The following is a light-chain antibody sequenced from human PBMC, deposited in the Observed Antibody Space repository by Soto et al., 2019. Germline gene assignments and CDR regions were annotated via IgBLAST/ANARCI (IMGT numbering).Light chain of an antibody. Sequence: DIQMTQSPSAMSASVGDRVTITCRVSQGISNDLAWLQQKPGTVPKRLIYAASSLPSGVPSRFSGSGAGTECTLTISSLHPDDFATYYCLQHNSYPWAFGEGTKVDIK. CDR3: LQHNSYPWA. CDR1: QGISND. V-gene: IGKV1-17*03. J-gene: IGKJ1*01. CDR2: AAS.